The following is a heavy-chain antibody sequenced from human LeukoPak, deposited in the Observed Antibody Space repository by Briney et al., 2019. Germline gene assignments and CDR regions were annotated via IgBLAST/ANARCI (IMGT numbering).Heavy chain of an antibody. CDR2: IRYDGSNK. D-gene: IGHD3-22*01. Sequence: GGSLRLSCAASGFTFSSYGMHWVRQAPGKGLEWVAFIRYDGSNKYYADSVKGRFTISRDNSKNTLYLQMNSLRAEDTAVYYCARRDGSSGYHKIFDYWGPGTLVTVSS. J-gene: IGHJ4*02. CDR3: ARRDGSSGYHKIFDY. CDR1: GFTFSSYG. V-gene: IGHV3-30*02.